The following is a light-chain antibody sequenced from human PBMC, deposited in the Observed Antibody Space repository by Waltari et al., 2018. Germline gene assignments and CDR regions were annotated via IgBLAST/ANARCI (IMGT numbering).Light chain of an antibody. CDR3: SSYTGRSSSVV. Sequence: QSALTQPAPVSWSPGQSITISCTGTSSDVGGYNSVSWYQQHPGKAPKLMIYDVTSRPSGVSPRCSGSKSSNAASLTISGLQAADEADEYCSSYTGRSSSVVFGGGTKLTVL. V-gene: IGLV2-14*03. J-gene: IGLJ2*01. CDR1: SSDVGGYNS. CDR2: DVT.